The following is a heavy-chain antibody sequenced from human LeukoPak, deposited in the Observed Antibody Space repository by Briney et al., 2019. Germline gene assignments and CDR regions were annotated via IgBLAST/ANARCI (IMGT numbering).Heavy chain of an antibody. CDR3: ARDTAGGRAFEI. V-gene: IGHV4-4*07. J-gene: IGHJ3*02. Sequence: SETLSLTCAVSGASISSYFWTWIRQPAGKGLEWIGRIHSSGSTNYNPSLMSRVTTSVDTSKNQFSLNLSSLTAADTAVYYCARDTAGGRAFEIWGQGTMVTVSP. CDR2: IHSSGST. D-gene: IGHD3-16*01. CDR1: GASISSYF.